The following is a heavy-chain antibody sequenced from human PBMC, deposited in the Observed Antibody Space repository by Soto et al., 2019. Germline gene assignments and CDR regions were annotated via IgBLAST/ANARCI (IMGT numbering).Heavy chain of an antibody. Sequence: KESGPTLVKPTQTLTLTCTFSGFSVTTNGMGVGWIRQPPGKALEWLAVIYWNDDKRYRSSLKSRLTITKDTSKNQVVLIMTIMDPVDTATYYCVHNAGYYTADYWGQGTLVTVSS. J-gene: IGHJ4*02. CDR3: VHNAGYYTADY. V-gene: IGHV2-5*01. CDR2: IYWNDDK. D-gene: IGHD3-3*01. CDR1: GFSVTTNGMG.